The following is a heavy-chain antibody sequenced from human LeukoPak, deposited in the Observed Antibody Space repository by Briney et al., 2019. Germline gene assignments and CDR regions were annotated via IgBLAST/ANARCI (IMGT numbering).Heavy chain of an antibody. V-gene: IGHV4-34*01. J-gene: IGHJ6*03. CDR3: ARAYYYYMDV. CDR2: INDSGST. CDR1: GGSFSDYY. Sequence: SETLSLTCAVYGGSFSDYYRSWIRQRPGKGLEWIGEINDSGSTYYNPSLRSRVTMSIDTSKNQFSLKLTSVTAADTAVYYCARAYYYYMDVWGKGTTVTVSS.